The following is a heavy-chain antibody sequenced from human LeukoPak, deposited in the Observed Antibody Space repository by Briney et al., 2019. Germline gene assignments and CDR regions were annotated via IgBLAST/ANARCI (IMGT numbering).Heavy chain of an antibody. V-gene: IGHV3-73*01. CDR3: TAAGRGGIAVSGTHY. CDR1: GFTFSDSA. D-gene: IGHD6-19*01. Sequence: PGGSLRLSCAASGFTFSDSAIHWVRQASGKGLEWVGRIKIKTDIYATAYAASVKGRFTISRDDSENTAYLRMNSLKTEDTAVYYCTAAGRGGIAVSGTHYWGQGTLVTVPS. CDR2: IKIKTDIYAT. J-gene: IGHJ4*02.